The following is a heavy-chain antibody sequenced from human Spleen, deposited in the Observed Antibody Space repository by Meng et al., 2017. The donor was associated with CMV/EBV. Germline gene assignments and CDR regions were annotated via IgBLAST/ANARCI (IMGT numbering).Heavy chain of an antibody. CDR1: GGSFSGYY. V-gene: IGHV4-34*01. CDR3: ARGLVDIVVVPAAFDP. J-gene: IGHJ5*02. CDR2: INHSGST. Sequence: VYGGSFSGYYWSWIRQPPGKGLEWIGEINHSGSTNYNPSLKSRVTISVDTSKNQFSLKLSSVTAADTAVYYCARGLVDIVVVPAAFDPWGQGTLVRLL. D-gene: IGHD2-2*03.